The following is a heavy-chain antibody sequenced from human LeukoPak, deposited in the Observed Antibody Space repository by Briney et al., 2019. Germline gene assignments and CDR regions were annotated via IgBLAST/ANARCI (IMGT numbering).Heavy chain of an antibody. V-gene: IGHV4-34*01. CDR3: ARGRPTTVTTNYYYMDV. J-gene: IGHJ6*03. CDR2: INHSGST. CDR1: GGSFSGYY. Sequence: SETLSLTCAVYGGSFSGYYWSWIRQPPGKGLEWIGEINHSGSTNYNPSLKSRVTILVDTSKNQFSLKLSSVTAADTAVYYCARGRPTTVTTNYYYMDVWGKGTTVTVSS. D-gene: IGHD4-11*01.